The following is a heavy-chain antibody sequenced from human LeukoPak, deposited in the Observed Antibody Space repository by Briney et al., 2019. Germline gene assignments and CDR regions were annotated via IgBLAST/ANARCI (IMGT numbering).Heavy chain of an antibody. CDR3: AREAKYGNDYGDYVFHLPFDP. V-gene: IGHV4-39*07. CDR2: IYYSGRT. D-gene: IGHD4-17*01. CDR1: GGSISSSSYY. J-gene: IGHJ5*02. Sequence: SETLSLTCTVCGGSISSSSYYWGWIRQPPGKGLEWIGSIYYSGRTYYNPSLKSRVTISVDTSKNQFSLKLSSVTAADTAVYYCAREAKYGNDYGDYVFHLPFDPWGQGTLVTVSS.